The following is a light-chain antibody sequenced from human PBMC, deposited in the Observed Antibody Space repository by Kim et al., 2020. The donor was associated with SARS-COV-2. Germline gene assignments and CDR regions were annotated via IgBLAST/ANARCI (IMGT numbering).Light chain of an antibody. CDR2: KAS. J-gene: IGKJ1*01. CDR3: QQYHSYYS. CDR1: QGVSSW. V-gene: IGKV1-5*03. Sequence: DIQLTQSPSTLSASVGERVTITCRASQGVSSWLAWYQQRPGKAPRLLIYKASSLESGVPSRFSGSGSGTEFTLTITSLQPDDSATYYCQQYHSYYSFGQGTKVDFK.